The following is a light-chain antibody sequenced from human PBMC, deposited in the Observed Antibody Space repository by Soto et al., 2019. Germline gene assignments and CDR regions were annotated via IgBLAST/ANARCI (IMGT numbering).Light chain of an antibody. V-gene: IGKV1-5*03. J-gene: IGKJ4*01. Sequence: IQMTQSPSTLSASVGDRLTITCRASHHIDAWLAWYQQKPGKAPKVLIYKASILESGVPSRFSGSGSGTEFTLTISSLQPDDSATYYCQQHSNYPLTFGGGTKVEIK. CDR2: KAS. CDR1: HHIDAW. CDR3: QQHSNYPLT.